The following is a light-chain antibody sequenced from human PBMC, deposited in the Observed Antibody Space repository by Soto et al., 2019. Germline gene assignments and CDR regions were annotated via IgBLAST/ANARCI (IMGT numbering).Light chain of an antibody. J-gene: IGLJ1*01. CDR1: SSNIGADYD. CDR2: GDY. CDR3: QSYDRSLSGFV. V-gene: IGLV1-40*01. Sequence: QSALTQPPSVSGAPGQRVTISCTGNSSNIGADYDVHWYQHLPGTAPKLLIFGDYNRPSGVPDRISGSRSGTSASLAITGLQAEDEADYYCQSYDRSLSGFVFGTGTKVTV.